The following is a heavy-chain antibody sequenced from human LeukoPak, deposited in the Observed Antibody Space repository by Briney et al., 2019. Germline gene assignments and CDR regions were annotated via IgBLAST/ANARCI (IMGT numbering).Heavy chain of an antibody. CDR1: GGSISSYY. Sequence: PSETLSLTCTVSGGSISSYYWSWIRQPPGKGLEWIGYIYYSGSTNYNPSLKSLVTISVDTSKNQFSLKLSSVTAADTAVYYCARDLGYCSGGSCYKGHNWFDPWGQGTLVTVSS. V-gene: IGHV4-59*01. CDR2: IYYSGST. J-gene: IGHJ5*02. D-gene: IGHD2-15*01. CDR3: ARDLGYCSGGSCYKGHNWFDP.